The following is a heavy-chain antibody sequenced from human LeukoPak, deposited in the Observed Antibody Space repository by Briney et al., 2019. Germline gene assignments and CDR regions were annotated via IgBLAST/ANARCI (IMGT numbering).Heavy chain of an antibody. Sequence: GGSLRLSCAASGFTFSSYEMNWVRQAPGKGLEWVSYISSSGSIIYYADSVKGRFTISRDNAKNSLYLQMNSLRAEDTAVYYCARDVYYYGSGSYYNDWGQGTLVTVSS. CDR1: GFTFSSYE. CDR3: ARDVYYYGSGSYYND. J-gene: IGHJ4*02. CDR2: ISSSGSII. D-gene: IGHD3-10*01. V-gene: IGHV3-48*03.